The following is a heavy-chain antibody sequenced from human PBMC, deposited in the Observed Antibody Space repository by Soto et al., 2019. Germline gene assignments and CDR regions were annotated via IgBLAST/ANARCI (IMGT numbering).Heavy chain of an antibody. V-gene: IGHV4-4*07. CDR3: ARETTGYHNNWFDP. D-gene: IGHD3-9*01. CDR2: IYPTGSI. Sequence: PSETLSLTCTVSDGSISSFYWSWIRQPAGKGLEWIGRIYPTGSINTNPSLRSRLTLSVDTAKSRFSLSLSSVTAADTAIYYCARETTGYHNNWFDPWGQGTLVTVSS. J-gene: IGHJ5*02. CDR1: DGSISSFY.